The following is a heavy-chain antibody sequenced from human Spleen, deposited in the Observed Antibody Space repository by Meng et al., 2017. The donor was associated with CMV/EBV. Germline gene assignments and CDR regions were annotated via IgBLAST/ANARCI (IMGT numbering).Heavy chain of an antibody. CDR3: AGLIVGNGGRGH. D-gene: IGHD2/OR15-2a*01. CDR2: TIYGGST. Sequence: TVSGGSVSSGSYHWNWIRQPPGKGLEWSGQTIYGGSTNYEPSLKSRLTISVDTSKNQFSLNLNSVTAADTAVYYCAGLIVGNGGRGHWGQGTLVTVSS. J-gene: IGHJ4*02. V-gene: IGHV4-61*01. CDR1: GGSVSSGSYH.